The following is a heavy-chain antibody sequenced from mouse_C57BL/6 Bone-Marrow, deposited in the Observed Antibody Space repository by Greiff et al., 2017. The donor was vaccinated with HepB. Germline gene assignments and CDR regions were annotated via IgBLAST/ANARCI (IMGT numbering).Heavy chain of an antibody. Sequence: QVQLQQPGAELVKPGASVKLSCKATGYTFTGYWIQWVKQRPGQGLEWIGEILPGSGSTNYNEKFKSKATFTADTSSNTAYMQLISLTSEDSAIYYCARRGTTVESSYFDYWGQGTTLTVSS. V-gene: IGHV1-9*01. D-gene: IGHD1-1*01. J-gene: IGHJ2*01. CDR3: ARRGTTVESSYFDY. CDR2: ILPGSGST. CDR1: GYTFTGYW.